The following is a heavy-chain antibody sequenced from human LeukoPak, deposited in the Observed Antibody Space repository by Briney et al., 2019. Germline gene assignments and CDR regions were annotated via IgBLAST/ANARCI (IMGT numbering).Heavy chain of an antibody. Sequence: SETLSLTCNVSGGSISSSSYYWGWIRQPPGTGLEWIGSIYYSGSTYYNPSLKSRVTISVDTSKNQFSLKLSSVTAADTAVCYCARRITFGGVIVGDYWGQGTLVTVSS. CDR1: GGSISSSSYY. D-gene: IGHD3-16*02. V-gene: IGHV4-39*01. CDR2: IYYSGST. CDR3: ARRITFGGVIVGDY. J-gene: IGHJ4*02.